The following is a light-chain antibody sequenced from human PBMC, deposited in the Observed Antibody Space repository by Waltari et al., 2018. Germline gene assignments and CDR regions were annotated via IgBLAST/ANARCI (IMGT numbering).Light chain of an antibody. J-gene: IGLJ2*01. CDR1: SLSSSY. V-gene: IGLV3-19*01. CDR2: GQS. CDR3: HSRDSSSTRF. Sequence: SSELTQDPTVSVALGQTVRITCQGDSLSSSYPSWYQQRPGQAPILVFYGQSSRPSGIPDRFSGSISGNTASLTITGAQAEDEADYYCHSRDSSSTRFFGGGTRLTV.